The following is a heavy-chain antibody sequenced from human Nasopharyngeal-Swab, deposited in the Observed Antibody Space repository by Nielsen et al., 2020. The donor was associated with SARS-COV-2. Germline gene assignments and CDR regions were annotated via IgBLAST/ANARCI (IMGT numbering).Heavy chain of an antibody. CDR3: ARDPGDSSGYYYYFDY. Sequence: VKVSCKASGGTFSSYAISWVRQAPGQGLEWMGGIIPIFGTANYAQKFQGRVTITADESTSTAYMELSSLRSEDTAVYYCARDPGDSSGYYYYFDYWGQGTLVTVSS. CDR1: GGTFSSYA. J-gene: IGHJ4*02. D-gene: IGHD3-22*01. CDR2: IIPIFGTA. V-gene: IGHV1-69*01.